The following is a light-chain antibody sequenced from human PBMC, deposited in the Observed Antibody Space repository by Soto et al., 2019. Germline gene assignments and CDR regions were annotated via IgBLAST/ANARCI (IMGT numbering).Light chain of an antibody. Sequence: AIRMTQSPSSVSASTGDRVTITRRASQGISSYLAWYHQKPGKAPKHLIYAASTLQSGVPSRCSGSGSGTDFNLTISCLQSEDFGTYYCQQYYSYPGTFGEGTKVDIK. V-gene: IGKV1-8*01. CDR1: QGISSY. CDR2: AAS. J-gene: IGKJ1*01. CDR3: QQYYSYPGT.